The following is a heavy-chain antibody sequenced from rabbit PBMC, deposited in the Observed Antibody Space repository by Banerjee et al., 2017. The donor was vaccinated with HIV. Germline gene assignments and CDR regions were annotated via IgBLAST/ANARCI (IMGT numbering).Heavy chain of an antibody. J-gene: IGHJ3*01. CDR2: IYAGSSGNT. Sequence: QEQLEESGGDLVKPEGSLTLTCTASGFSFSSTYWICWVRQAPGKGLEWIACIYAGSSGNTYYASWVNGRFSISRSTSLNTVTLQMTSLTAADTATYFCARVGYAGYGYSWTRLDLWGQGTLVTVS. CDR1: GFSFSSTYW. CDR3: ARVGYAGYGYSWTRLDL. D-gene: IGHD8-1*01. V-gene: IGHV1S45*01.